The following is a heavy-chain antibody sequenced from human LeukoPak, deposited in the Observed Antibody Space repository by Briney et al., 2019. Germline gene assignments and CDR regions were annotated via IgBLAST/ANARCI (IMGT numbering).Heavy chain of an antibody. Sequence: GASVKVSCKPSGYTFTGYYMHWVRQAPGQGLEWMGWINPNSGGTHYAQNFQDRVTMDRDKSINTAYMELTSLISDDTAVYYCTRVPLWFLSGTAGFDSWGQGTLVTVSS. CDR2: INPNSGGT. J-gene: IGHJ4*02. CDR1: GYTFTGYY. CDR3: TRVPLWFLSGTAGFDS. D-gene: IGHD1-14*01. V-gene: IGHV1-2*02.